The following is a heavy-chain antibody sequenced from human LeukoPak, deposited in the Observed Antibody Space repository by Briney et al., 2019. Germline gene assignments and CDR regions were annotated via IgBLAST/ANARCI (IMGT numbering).Heavy chain of an antibody. CDR3: AKDRVTTVTTPFDY. Sequence: GGSLRLSSAASGFTISSCGMHWVRQAPGMSLEWVAMISYDGKNKYYADSVRGRFTISRDNSKNTLYLEMNSLRAEDTAVYYCAKDRVTTVTTPFDYWGQGTLVTVSS. D-gene: IGHD4-11*01. J-gene: IGHJ4*02. CDR1: GFTISSCG. V-gene: IGHV3-30*18. CDR2: ISYDGKNK.